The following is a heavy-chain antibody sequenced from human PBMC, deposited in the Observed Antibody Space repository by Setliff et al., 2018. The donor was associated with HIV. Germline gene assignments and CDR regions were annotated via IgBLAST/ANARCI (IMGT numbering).Heavy chain of an antibody. Sequence: ASVKVSCAASGFTFSNYWMDWVRQAPGKGLEWVATIKQDGSEIYYMDSVKGRFTISRDNARTSLFLEMRSLRDEDTAVYLCANLWELGAWGQGTLVTVSS. V-gene: IGHV3-7*03. CDR3: ANLWELGA. CDR2: IKQDGSEI. CDR1: GFTFSNYW. D-gene: IGHD3-16*01. J-gene: IGHJ5*02.